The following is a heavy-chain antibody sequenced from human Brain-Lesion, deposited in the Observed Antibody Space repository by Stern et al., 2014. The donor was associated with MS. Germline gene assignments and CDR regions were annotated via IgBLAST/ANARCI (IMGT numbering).Heavy chain of an antibody. Sequence: VQLLESGAEVKKPGASVKVSCKTSGYIFPGYYIHWVRQAPGQGLEWMAWINPNTGGPKYAQTFQGRVTMTRATSITTAYEELSSLTSDDTAVYYCARDQRGITIFGVVTDYYYLGMDVWGQGTTVTVSS. CDR1: GYIFPGYY. V-gene: IGHV1-2*02. CDR3: ARDQRGITIFGVVTDYYYLGMDV. J-gene: IGHJ6*02. CDR2: INPNTGGP. D-gene: IGHD3-3*01.